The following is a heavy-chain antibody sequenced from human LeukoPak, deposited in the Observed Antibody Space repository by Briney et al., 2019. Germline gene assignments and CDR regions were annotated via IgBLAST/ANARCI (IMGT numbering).Heavy chain of an antibody. CDR3: ARAPLGSLEWFTDYYMDV. D-gene: IGHD3-3*01. CDR2: IYYSGST. CDR1: GGSFSGYY. J-gene: IGHJ6*03. Sequence: SETLSLTCAVYGGSFSGYYWSWIRQPPGKGLEWIGYIYYSGSTNYNPSLKSRVTISVDTSKNQFSLKLSSVTAADTAVYYCARAPLGSLEWFTDYYMDVWGKGTTVTVSS. V-gene: IGHV4-59*01.